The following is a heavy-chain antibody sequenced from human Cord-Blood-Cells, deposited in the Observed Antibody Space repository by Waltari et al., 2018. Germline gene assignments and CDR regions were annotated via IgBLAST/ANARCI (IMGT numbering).Heavy chain of an antibody. V-gene: IGHV4-39*07. Sequence: QLQLQESGPGLVKPSETLSLPCTVSGGSISSSSYYWGWIRQPPGKGLEWIGSIYYSGSTYYNPSLKSRVTISVDTSKNQFSLKLSSVTAADTAVYYCARCSPFSSSWYFDYWGQGTLVTVSS. CDR3: ARCSPFSSSWYFDY. CDR1: GGSISSSSYY. J-gene: IGHJ4*02. D-gene: IGHD6-13*01. CDR2: IYYSGST.